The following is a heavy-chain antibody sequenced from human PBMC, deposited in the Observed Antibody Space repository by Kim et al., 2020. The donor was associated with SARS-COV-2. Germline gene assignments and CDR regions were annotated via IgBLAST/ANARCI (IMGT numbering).Heavy chain of an antibody. CDR1: GFTFSSYE. V-gene: IGHV3-48*03. CDR3: ARGRYCSSTSCYALYYYYGMDV. Sequence: GGSLRLSCAASGFTFSSYEMNWVRQAPGKGLEWVSYISSSGSTIYYADSVKGRFTISRDNAKNSLYLQMNSLRAEDTAVYYCARGRYCSSTSCYALYYYYGMDVWGQGTTVTVSS. D-gene: IGHD2-2*01. CDR2: ISSSGSTI. J-gene: IGHJ6*02.